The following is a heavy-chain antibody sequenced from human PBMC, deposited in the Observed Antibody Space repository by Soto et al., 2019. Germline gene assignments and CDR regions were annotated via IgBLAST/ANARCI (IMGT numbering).Heavy chain of an antibody. D-gene: IGHD1-1*01. CDR2: MYYSGTS. Sequence: QLQLQESGPGLVKPSETLSLTCTVSGGSISDDTYYWGWIRQPPGKGLEWIGSMYYSGTSSYNPSLTSRVSIAVDTSKKQLSLRLTSVTAADTAVYYCARLHCHRPNCVPLDPWGQGTLVTVSS. V-gene: IGHV4-39*01. CDR3: ARLHCHRPNCVPLDP. CDR1: GGSISDDTYY. J-gene: IGHJ5*02.